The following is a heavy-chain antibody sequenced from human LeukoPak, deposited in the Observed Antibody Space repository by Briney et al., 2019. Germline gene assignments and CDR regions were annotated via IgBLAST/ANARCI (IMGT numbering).Heavy chain of an antibody. CDR1: GYTFTGYY. V-gene: IGHV1-2*02. CDR3: ARVHIAVAGVAAFDI. J-gene: IGHJ3*02. Sequence: ASVKVSCKTSGYTFTGYYMHWVRQAPGQGLEWMGWINPNSGGTNYAQKLQGRVTMTTDTSTSTAYMELRSLRSDDTAVYYCARVHIAVAGVAAFDIWGQGTMVTVSS. D-gene: IGHD6-19*01. CDR2: INPNSGGT.